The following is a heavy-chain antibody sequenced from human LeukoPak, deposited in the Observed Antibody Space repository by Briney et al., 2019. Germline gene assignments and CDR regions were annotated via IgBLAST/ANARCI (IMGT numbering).Heavy chain of an antibody. D-gene: IGHD6-13*01. Sequence: GGSLRLSCAVSGFTFSSYAMSWVRQAPGKGLGWVSAISSSVGSTYYADSVKGRFTISRDNSKNTLYLQMNSLRAEDTAVYYCAKDQKGSWYALFDPWGQGTLVTVSS. V-gene: IGHV3-23*01. CDR1: GFTFSSYA. CDR2: ISSSVGST. J-gene: IGHJ5*02. CDR3: AKDQKGSWYALFDP.